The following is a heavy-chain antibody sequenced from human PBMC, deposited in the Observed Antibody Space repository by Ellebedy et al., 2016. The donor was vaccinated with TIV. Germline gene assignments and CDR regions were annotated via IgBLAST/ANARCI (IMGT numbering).Heavy chain of an antibody. CDR1: GYTLTELS. J-gene: IGHJ3*01. D-gene: IGHD3-9*01. Sequence: AASVTVSCKVSGYTLTELSMHWVRQAPGKGLEWMGAFDPEDGQTIYAQKFQGRVTMSEDTSTDTAYMEVRSLRSEDTAVYYCATLVLTDYDAFDVWGQGTMVTVSS. V-gene: IGHV1-24*01. CDR2: FDPEDGQT. CDR3: ATLVLTDYDAFDV.